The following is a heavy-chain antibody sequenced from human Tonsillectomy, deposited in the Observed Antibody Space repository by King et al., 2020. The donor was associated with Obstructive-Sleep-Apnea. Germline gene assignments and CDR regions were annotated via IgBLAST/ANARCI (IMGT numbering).Heavy chain of an antibody. D-gene: IGHD2-2*01. J-gene: IGHJ6*02. Sequence: QLVQSGAEVKKPGESLKISCKGSGYSFTSYWIGWVRQMPGKGLELMGIIYPGDSDTRYSTSFQGQVTISADKSISTAYLQWSSLKASDTAMYYCARLYCSSTSCQAYYYYGMDVWGQGTTVTVSS. CDR3: ARLYCSSTSCQAYYYYGMDV. CDR1: GYSFTSYW. CDR2: IYPGDSDT. V-gene: IGHV5-51*01.